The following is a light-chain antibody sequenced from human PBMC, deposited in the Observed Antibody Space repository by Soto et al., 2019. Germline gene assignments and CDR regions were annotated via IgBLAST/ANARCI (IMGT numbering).Light chain of an antibody. J-gene: IGLJ3*02. Sequence: QSVLTQPTSASGTPGQRVTISCSGSSSNIGGNTVNWYQQLPGTAPKVLIYTNNQRPSGVPDRFSGSKSGTSASLAISGLQSEDEADYYCAAWDDSLNGHWVFGGGTKLTVL. V-gene: IGLV1-44*01. CDR1: SSNIGGNT. CDR3: AAWDDSLNGHWV. CDR2: TNN.